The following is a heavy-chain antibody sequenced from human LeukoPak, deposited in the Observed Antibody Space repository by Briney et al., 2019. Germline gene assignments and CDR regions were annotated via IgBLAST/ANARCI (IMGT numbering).Heavy chain of an antibody. CDR3: ARQISAAGNPRIDY. J-gene: IGHJ4*02. Sequence: GGSLRLSCAASGFTFSSYSMNWVRRAPGKGLEWVSSISSSSSYIYYADSVKGRFTISRDNAKNSLYLQMNSLRAEDTAVYYCARQISAAGNPRIDYWGQGTLVTVSS. CDR2: ISSSSSYI. V-gene: IGHV3-21*01. D-gene: IGHD6-13*01. CDR1: GFTFSSYS.